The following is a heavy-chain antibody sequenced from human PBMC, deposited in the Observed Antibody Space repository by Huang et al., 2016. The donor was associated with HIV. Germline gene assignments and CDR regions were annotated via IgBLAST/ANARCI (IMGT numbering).Heavy chain of an antibody. D-gene: IGHD3-16*01. J-gene: IGHJ5*01. CDR3: AREIMISFGGPFDS. Sequence: QVQLEQWGAGLLKPSETLSLTCAVYGGSFSCYFWNWIRQSPGKGLEWIGQINHAGVTDYNPSLKSRATISLDASKNKFSLKLTSVTAADTAIYYCAREIMISFGGPFDSWGHGNLVTVSS. V-gene: IGHV4-34*02. CDR2: INHAGVT. CDR1: GGSFSCYF.